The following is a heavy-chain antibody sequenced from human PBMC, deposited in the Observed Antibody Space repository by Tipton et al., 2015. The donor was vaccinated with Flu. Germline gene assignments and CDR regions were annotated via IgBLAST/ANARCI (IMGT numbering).Heavy chain of an antibody. V-gene: IGHV3-21*01. CDR2: ISSSSSYI. D-gene: IGHD1-26*01. CDR1: GFTFSSYS. J-gene: IGHJ3*02. CDR3: ARGLLWDVAGDDAFDI. Sequence: SLRLSCAASGFTFSSYSMNWVRQALGKGLEWVSSISSSSSYIYYADSVKGRFTISRDDAKNSLYLQMNSLRAEDTAVYYCARGLLWDVAGDDAFDIWGQGTMVTVSS.